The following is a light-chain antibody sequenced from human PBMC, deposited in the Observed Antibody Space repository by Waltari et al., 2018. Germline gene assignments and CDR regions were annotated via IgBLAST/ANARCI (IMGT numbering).Light chain of an antibody. J-gene: IGKJ4*01. CDR1: QTVRTTY. V-gene: IGKV3-20*01. Sequence: EIVLTQSPGTLSLSPGERATLSCRASQTVRTTYLAWYQQKPGQAPTLLIYGASSRATGIPDRFSGSGSGTDFSLTISSLEPEDFAVYYCQQYDISPLTFGGVTRVEIK. CDR2: GAS. CDR3: QQYDISPLT.